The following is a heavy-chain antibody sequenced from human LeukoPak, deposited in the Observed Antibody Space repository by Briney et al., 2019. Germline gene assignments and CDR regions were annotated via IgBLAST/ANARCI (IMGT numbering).Heavy chain of an antibody. V-gene: IGHV1-69*05. D-gene: IGHD2-8*01. CDR1: GGTFSSYA. Sequence: SVKVSCKASGGTFSSYAISWVRQAPGQGLEWMGRIIPIFGTANYAQKSQGRVTITTDESTSTAYMELSSLRSEDTAVYYCAGSFIVLMVYARDNWFDPWGQGTLVTVSS. J-gene: IGHJ5*02. CDR2: IIPIFGTA. CDR3: AGSFIVLMVYARDNWFDP.